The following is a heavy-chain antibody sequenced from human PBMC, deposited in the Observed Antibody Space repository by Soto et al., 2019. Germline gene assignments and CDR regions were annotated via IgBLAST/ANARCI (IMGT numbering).Heavy chain of an antibody. CDR3: AKDKRQGDYYYYGMDV. CDR2: ISGSGGST. V-gene: IGHV3-23*01. J-gene: IGHJ6*02. Sequence: EVQLLESGGGLVQPGGSLRLSCAASGFTFSSYAMSWVRQAPGKGLEWVSAISGSGGSTYYADSVKGRFTISRDNSKNTLYLQMDSKRAEDTAVDYCAKDKRQGDYYYYGMDVWGQGTTVTVSS. D-gene: IGHD6-25*01. CDR1: GFTFSSYA.